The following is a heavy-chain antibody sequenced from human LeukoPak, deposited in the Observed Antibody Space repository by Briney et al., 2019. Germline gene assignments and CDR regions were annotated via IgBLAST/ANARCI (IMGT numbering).Heavy chain of an antibody. Sequence: SETLSLTCTVSGGSISSSSYYWGWIRQPPGKGLEWIGSIYYSGSTYYNPSLKSRVTISVDTSKNQFSLKLSSVTAADTAVYYCARQWFGASPVLEKSLYTWFDPWGQGTLVTVSS. CDR1: GGSISSSSYY. CDR2: IYYSGST. D-gene: IGHD3-10*01. V-gene: IGHV4-39*01. J-gene: IGHJ5*02. CDR3: ARQWFGASPVLEKSLYTWFDP.